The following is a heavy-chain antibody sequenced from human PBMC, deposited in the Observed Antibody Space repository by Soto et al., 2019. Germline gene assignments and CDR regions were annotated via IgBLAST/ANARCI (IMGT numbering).Heavy chain of an antibody. CDR3: VRATYFSDSSGYTRCLDY. Sequence: GGSLRLSCAASGFTFSSHSMNWVRQAPGKGLEWVGRSRDKPQGYSTAYAASVKGRFTTSRDESKNSAYLQMNSLKTEDTAAYYCVRATYFSDSSGYTRCLDYWGQGTLVTVSS. CDR2: SRDKPQGYST. V-gene: IGHV3-72*01. CDR1: GFTFSSHS. J-gene: IGHJ4*02. D-gene: IGHD3-22*01.